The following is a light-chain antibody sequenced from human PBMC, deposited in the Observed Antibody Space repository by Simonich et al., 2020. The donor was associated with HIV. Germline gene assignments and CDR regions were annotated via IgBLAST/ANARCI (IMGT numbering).Light chain of an antibody. CDR1: SSDFGGYKS. Sequence: QSALTQPRSMSGSPGQSVTISSTGTSSDFGGYKSVSWYHQHPGKAPKLIIYDVFRRPSGVPDRFSGSNSGNTASLTISGLQAEDEADYYCYSYAGSYTWVFGGGTKLTV. CDR3: YSYAGSYTWV. V-gene: IGLV2-11*01. J-gene: IGLJ3*02. CDR2: DVF.